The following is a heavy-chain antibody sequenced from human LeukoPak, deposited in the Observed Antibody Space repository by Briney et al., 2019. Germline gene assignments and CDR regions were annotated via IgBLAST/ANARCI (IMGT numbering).Heavy chain of an antibody. Sequence: GGSLGLSCVASGFTFSDCYMSWIRQAPGKGLEWVSYISPDDTDVDYADSLKGRFTISRDNAKNSLFLQMNSLRAEDTAVYYCARNHGDYWGQGTVVTVSS. J-gene: IGHJ4*02. D-gene: IGHD1-14*01. CDR3: ARNHGDY. CDR1: GFTFSDCY. CDR2: ISPDDTDV. V-gene: IGHV3-11*04.